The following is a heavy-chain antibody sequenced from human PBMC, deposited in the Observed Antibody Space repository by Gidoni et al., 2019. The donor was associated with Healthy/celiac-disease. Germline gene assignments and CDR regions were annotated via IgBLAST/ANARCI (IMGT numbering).Heavy chain of an antibody. V-gene: IGHV1-69*01. D-gene: IGHD3-22*01. CDR3: AREIGRKGSSTYDSSGSDAFDI. Sequence: QVQLVQSGAEVKKPGSSVKVSCKASGGTFSSYAISWVRQAPGQGLEWMGGIIPIFGTANYAQKFQGRVTITADESTSTAYMELSSLRSEDTAVYYCAREIGRKGSSTYDSSGSDAFDIWGQGTMVTVSS. CDR1: GGTFSSYA. CDR2: IIPIFGTA. J-gene: IGHJ3*02.